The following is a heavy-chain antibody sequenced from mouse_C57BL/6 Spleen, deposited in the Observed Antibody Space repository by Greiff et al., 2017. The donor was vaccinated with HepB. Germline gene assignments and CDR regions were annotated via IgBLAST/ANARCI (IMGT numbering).Heavy chain of an antibody. V-gene: IGHV1-82*01. CDR1: GYAFSSSW. D-gene: IGHD1-1*01. CDR2: IYPGDGDT. Sequence: VQLQQSGPELVKPGASVKISCKASGYAFSSSWMNWVKQRPGKGLEWIGRIYPGDGDTNYNGKFKGKATLTADKSSSTAYMQLSSLTSEDSAVYFCARSDYYYGSSYWYLDVWGTGTTVTVSS. CDR3: ARSDYYYGSSYWYLDV. J-gene: IGHJ1*03.